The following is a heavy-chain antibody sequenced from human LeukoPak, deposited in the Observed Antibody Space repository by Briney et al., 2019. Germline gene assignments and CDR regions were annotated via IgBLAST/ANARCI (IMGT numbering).Heavy chain of an antibody. D-gene: IGHD5-12*01. CDR3: ARVTGFDIVATIFDY. CDR2: IYYSGST. J-gene: IGHJ4*02. V-gene: IGHV4-31*03. Sequence: PSETLSLTCTVSGGSISSGGYYWSWIRQHPGKGLEWIGYIYYSGSTYYNPSLKSRVTISVDTSKNQFSLKLSSVTAAGTAVYYCARVTGFDIVATIFDYWGQGTLVTVSS. CDR1: GGSISSGGYY.